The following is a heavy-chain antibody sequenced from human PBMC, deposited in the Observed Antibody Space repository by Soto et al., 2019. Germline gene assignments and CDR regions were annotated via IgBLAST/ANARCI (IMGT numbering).Heavy chain of an antibody. V-gene: IGHV4-31*03. D-gene: IGHD6-13*01. J-gene: IGHJ5*02. CDR2: IHHGGST. CDR3: ARAWTATAGWANWFAP. Sequence: QVQLQESGPGLVEPSQTLSLTCTVSGDSISGEGWYWSWIRQYSGRGLEWIGYIHHGGSTYSSPSLQSRVSISVDTSKTQFFLKLPSVTAADTAVYYCARAWTATAGWANWFAPWGQGTLVTVSP. CDR1: GDSISGEGWY.